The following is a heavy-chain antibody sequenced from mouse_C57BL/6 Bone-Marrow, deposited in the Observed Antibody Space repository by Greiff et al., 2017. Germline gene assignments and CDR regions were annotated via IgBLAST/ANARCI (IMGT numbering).Heavy chain of an antibody. J-gene: IGHJ3*01. CDR3: ARDYGSSLFAY. CDR2: IDPSDSYT. Sequence: VQLQQSGAELVMPGASVKLSCKASGYTFTSYWMHWVKQRPGQGLEWIGEIDPSDSYTNYNQKFKGKSTLTVDKSSSTAYMQLSSLTSEDSAVYYCARDYGSSLFAYGGQGTLVTVSA. V-gene: IGHV1-69*01. CDR1: GYTFTSYW. D-gene: IGHD1-1*01.